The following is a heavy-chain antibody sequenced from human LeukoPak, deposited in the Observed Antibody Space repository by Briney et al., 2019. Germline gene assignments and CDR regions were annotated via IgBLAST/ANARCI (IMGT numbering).Heavy chain of an antibody. V-gene: IGHV3-30*14. CDR2: VSYEGTIK. CDR1: GFAFSNFA. J-gene: IGHJ4*02. D-gene: IGHD4/OR15-4a*01. CDR3: TRDSANYHFAY. Sequence: PGGSLRLSCAASGFAFSNFAMHWVRQAPGKGLEWVAVVSYEGTIKYYTDSAKGRFTISRDNSKNIVFLQMNDLRTEDTAFCYCTRDSANYHFAYWGQGALVTVSS.